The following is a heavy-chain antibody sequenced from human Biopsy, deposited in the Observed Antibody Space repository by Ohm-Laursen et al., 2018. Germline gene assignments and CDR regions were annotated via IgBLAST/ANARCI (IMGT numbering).Heavy chain of an antibody. V-gene: IGHV3-72*01. CDR2: IRDKANSYTT. Sequence: SLRLSCTASGFSFSDNYMDWVRQAPGKGLEWVGRIRDKANSYTTDYAASVKGRFTISRDDSKNSQYLQMNSLKTEDTALYYCARAGRYCSGGGCYSWFDSWGQGTLVTVSS. CDR3: ARAGRYCSGGGCYSWFDS. D-gene: IGHD2-15*01. J-gene: IGHJ5*01. CDR1: GFSFSDNY.